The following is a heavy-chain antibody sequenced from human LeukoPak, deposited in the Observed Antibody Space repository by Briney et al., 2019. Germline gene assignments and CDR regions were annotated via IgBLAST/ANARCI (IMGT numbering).Heavy chain of an antibody. CDR2: IYYSGST. Sequence: SETLSLTCTVSGGSISSSSYYWGWIRQPPGKGLEWIGSIYYSGSTYYNPSLKSRVTISVDTSKNQFSLKLSSVTAADTAVYYCAGRPYDFWSGYPGAADYWGQGTLVTVSS. CDR3: AGRPYDFWSGYPGAADY. V-gene: IGHV4-39*01. J-gene: IGHJ4*02. D-gene: IGHD3-3*01. CDR1: GGSISSSSYY.